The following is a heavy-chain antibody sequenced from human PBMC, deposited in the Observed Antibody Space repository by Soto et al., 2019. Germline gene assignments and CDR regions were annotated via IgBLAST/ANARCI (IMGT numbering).Heavy chain of an antibody. Sequence: GGSLRLSCAASGFTFSIYSMNWVRQAPGKGLEWVSYIMPGSSHIFYADSVKGRFTISRDNAKNSLYLQMNSLRAEDTAVYYCARGRTSSPTPGDYWGQGTLVTVSS. V-gene: IGHV3-48*01. J-gene: IGHJ4*02. CDR1: GFTFSIYS. CDR3: ARGRTSSPTPGDY. CDR2: IMPGSSHI. D-gene: IGHD2-2*01.